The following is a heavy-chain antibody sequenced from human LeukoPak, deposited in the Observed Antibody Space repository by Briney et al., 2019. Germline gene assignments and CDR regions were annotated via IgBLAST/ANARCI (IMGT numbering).Heavy chain of an antibody. Sequence: SVKVSCKASGFTFTSSAVQWVRQARGQRLEWIGWIVVGSGNTNYAQKFQERVTITRDMSTSTAYMELSSLRSEDTAVYYCAALRGDRDGDPGSYYYYYMDVWGKGTTVTVSS. CDR2: IVVGSGNT. CDR3: AALRGDRDGDPGSYYYYYMDV. D-gene: IGHD4-17*01. J-gene: IGHJ6*03. V-gene: IGHV1-58*01. CDR1: GFTFTSSA.